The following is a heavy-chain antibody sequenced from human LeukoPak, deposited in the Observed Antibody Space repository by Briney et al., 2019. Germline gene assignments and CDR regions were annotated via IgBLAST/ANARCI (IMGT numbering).Heavy chain of an antibody. D-gene: IGHD3-9*01. J-gene: IGHJ6*03. CDR2: MNPNSGNT. CDR1: GYTFTSYD. V-gene: IGHV1-8*01. Sequence: ASVKVSCKASGYTFTSYDINWVRQATGQGLEWMGWMNPNSGNTGYAQKFQGRVTMTRNTSISTAYMELSSLRSEDTAVYYCARYYDILTGYSYYYYMDVWGKGITVTVSS. CDR3: ARYYDILTGYSYYYYMDV.